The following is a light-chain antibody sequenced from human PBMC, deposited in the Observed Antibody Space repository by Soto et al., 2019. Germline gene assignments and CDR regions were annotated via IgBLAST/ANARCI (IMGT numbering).Light chain of an antibody. Sequence: EIVMTQSPATLSVSPGERATLSCRASQSVSTNLAWYQQKPGQAPRILIYGASSMATGIPARFSGSGSGTEFTLTISSLQSEDFAVYYCQQYINLWTFGQGTKVDI. CDR2: GAS. CDR3: QQYINLWT. V-gene: IGKV3-15*01. CDR1: QSVSTN. J-gene: IGKJ1*01.